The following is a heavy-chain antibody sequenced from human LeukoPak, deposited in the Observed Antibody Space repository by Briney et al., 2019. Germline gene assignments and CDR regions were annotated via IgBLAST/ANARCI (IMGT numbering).Heavy chain of an antibody. J-gene: IGHJ4*02. D-gene: IGHD3-22*01. Sequence: PSQTLSLTCAVSGGSISSGGYSWSWIRQPPGKGLEWIGYIHHSGSTYYNPSLKSRVTISVDRSKNQFSLKLSSVTAADTAVYYCARARPGEYYDSSGHFDYWGQGTLVTVSS. CDR1: GGSISSGGYS. V-gene: IGHV4-30-2*01. CDR2: IHHSGST. CDR3: ARARPGEYYDSSGHFDY.